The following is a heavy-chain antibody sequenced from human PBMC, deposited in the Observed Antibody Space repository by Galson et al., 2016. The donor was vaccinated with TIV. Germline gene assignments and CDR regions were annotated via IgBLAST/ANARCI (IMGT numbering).Heavy chain of an antibody. CDR3: ARGNGYSYGYVY. V-gene: IGHV4-30-4*01. CDR2: IYYSGST. D-gene: IGHD5-18*01. CDR1: GGSISSGDYY. J-gene: IGHJ4*02. Sequence: TLSLTCTVSGGSISSGDYYWTWIRQPPGKGLEWIGYIYYSGSTYYNASLKSRLTISVDTSKNQFSLRLSSVTAADTAVYYWARGNGYSYGYVYWGQGVLVTVSS.